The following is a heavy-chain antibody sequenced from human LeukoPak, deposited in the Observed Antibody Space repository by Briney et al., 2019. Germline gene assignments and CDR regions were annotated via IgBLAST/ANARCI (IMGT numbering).Heavy chain of an antibody. CDR3: ARDGYFDY. V-gene: IGHV1-18*01. CDR1: GYTFTTYG. J-gene: IGHJ4*02. Sequence: ASVKVSCTGSGYTFTTYGIDWVRQAPGQGLEWMGWINANSGNTNYAQKFQGRLTMTTDTSTITAYMELRSLRSDDTAVYYCARDGYFDYWGQGTLVTVSS. CDR2: INANSGNT.